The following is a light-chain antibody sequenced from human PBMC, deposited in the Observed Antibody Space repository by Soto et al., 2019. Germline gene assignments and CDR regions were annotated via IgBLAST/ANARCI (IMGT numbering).Light chain of an antibody. Sequence: AIQVTQSPSSLSASVGGRVTIPCRASQDIRNDLAWYQQKPGQAPNLLIFAAFNLQSGVPSRFSGGGSGTHFTLTISSLQPDDFASYFCLQYYNFSWTFGQGTKVDIK. J-gene: IGKJ1*01. V-gene: IGKV1-6*01. CDR3: LQYYNFSWT. CDR2: AAF. CDR1: QDIRND.